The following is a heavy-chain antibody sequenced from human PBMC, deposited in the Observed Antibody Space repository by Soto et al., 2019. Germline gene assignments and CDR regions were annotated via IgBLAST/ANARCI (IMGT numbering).Heavy chain of an antibody. V-gene: IGHV1-18*01. CDR3: ARDYCSGGSCFETSDY. CDR1: GYTFTSYG. D-gene: IGHD2-15*01. CDR2: ISAYNGNT. Sequence: GASVKVSCKASGYTFTSYGISWVRQAPGQGLEWMGWISAYNGNTNYAQKLQGRVTMTTDTSTSTAYMELRSLRSDDTAVYYCARDYCSGGSCFETSDYWGQGTLVTVSS. J-gene: IGHJ4*02.